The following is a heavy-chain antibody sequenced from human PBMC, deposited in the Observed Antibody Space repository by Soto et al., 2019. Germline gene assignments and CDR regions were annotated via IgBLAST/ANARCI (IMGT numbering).Heavy chain of an antibody. D-gene: IGHD3-16*01. J-gene: IGHJ5*02. V-gene: IGHV4-59*01. CDR2: MYYNGNI. Sequence: SETLSLTCNVSGGSISNYYWTCVRQSPEKGLEWIGYMYYNGNINYNPSLKSRVTISIDTSKNQFSLTLKSVTAADTAVYYCASGGNWFDPWGQGVLVTVSS. CDR3: ASGGNWFDP. CDR1: GGSISNYY.